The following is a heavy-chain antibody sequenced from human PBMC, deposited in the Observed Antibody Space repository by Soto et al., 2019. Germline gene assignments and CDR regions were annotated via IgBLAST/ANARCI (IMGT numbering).Heavy chain of an antibody. V-gene: IGHV1-2*02. Sequence: ASVKVSCKSSGYAFTGYYIHWVRQAPGQGLEWMGWINPNSGDTNYAQKFQGRITMTRDTSFSTAYMELSSLRSDDTAVYYCATRYSYVHFWGQGTLVTVSS. D-gene: IGHD5-18*01. CDR1: GYAFTGYY. CDR2: INPNSGDT. J-gene: IGHJ4*02. CDR3: ATRYSYVHF.